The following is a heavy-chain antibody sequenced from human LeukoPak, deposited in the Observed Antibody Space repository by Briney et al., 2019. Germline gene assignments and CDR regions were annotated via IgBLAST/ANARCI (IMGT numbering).Heavy chain of an antibody. Sequence: GGSLRLSCAASGFTFSSYAMSWVRQAPGKGLEWVSAISGSGGSTYYADSVKGRFTISRDSSKNTLYLQMNNLRAEDTAVYYRARPLGHCTATSCYLLGFWGQGTLVTVSS. CDR3: ARPLGHCTATSCYLLGF. J-gene: IGHJ4*02. CDR1: GFTFSSYA. D-gene: IGHD2-2*01. V-gene: IGHV3-23*01. CDR2: ISGSGGST.